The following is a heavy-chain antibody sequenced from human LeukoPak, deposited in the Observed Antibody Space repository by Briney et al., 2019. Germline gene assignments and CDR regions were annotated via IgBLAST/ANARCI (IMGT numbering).Heavy chain of an antibody. D-gene: IGHD3-16*02. Sequence: ASVKVSCKASGYTFTSYGISWVRQAPGQGLEWMGWISAYNGNTNYAQKLQGRVTMTTDTSTSTAYMELRSLRSDDTAVYYCARSPQITFGGVIPDLDYWGQGTLVTVSS. V-gene: IGHV1-18*04. CDR3: ARSPQITFGGVIPDLDY. J-gene: IGHJ4*02. CDR2: ISAYNGNT. CDR1: GYTFTSYG.